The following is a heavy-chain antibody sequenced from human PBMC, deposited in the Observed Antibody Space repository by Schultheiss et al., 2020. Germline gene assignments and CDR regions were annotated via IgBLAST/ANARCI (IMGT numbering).Heavy chain of an antibody. D-gene: IGHD6-13*01. CDR2: ISSSGSTI. CDR1: GFTFSDYY. Sequence: GGSLRLSCAASGFTFSDYYMSWIRQAPGKGLEWVSYISSSGSTIYYADSVKGRFTISRDNAKNSLYLQMNRLRAEDTAVYYCAKDPRYSSSWTGDWGQGTPVTVSS. J-gene: IGHJ4*02. V-gene: IGHV3-11*01. CDR3: AKDPRYSSSWTGD.